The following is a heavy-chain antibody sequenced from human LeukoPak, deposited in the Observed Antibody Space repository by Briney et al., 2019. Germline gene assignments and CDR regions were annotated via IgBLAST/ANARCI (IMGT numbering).Heavy chain of an antibody. CDR3: ARSGWGNRQAFDI. Sequence: ASVKVSCKASSYTFTNYGICWVRQAPGQGLEWMGWISGYNGNTKYAQKVQGRVTMTTDTSTSTAYMELRSLRSDDTAVYYCARSGWGNRQAFDIWGQGTMVTVSS. CDR1: SYTFTNYG. J-gene: IGHJ3*02. D-gene: IGHD6-19*01. V-gene: IGHV1-18*01. CDR2: ISGYNGNT.